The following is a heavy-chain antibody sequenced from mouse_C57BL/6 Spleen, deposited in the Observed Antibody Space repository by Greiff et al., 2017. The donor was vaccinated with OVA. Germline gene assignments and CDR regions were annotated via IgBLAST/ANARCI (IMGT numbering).Heavy chain of an antibody. J-gene: IGHJ1*03. CDR1: GYTFTSYG. D-gene: IGHD5-5*01. CDR2: IYPRSGNT. CDR3: ARRLPEGYFDV. Sequence: QVQLQQSGAELARPGASVKLSCKASGYTFTSYGISWVKQRTGQGLEWIGEIYPRSGNTYYNEKFKGKATLTADKSSSTAYMELRRLTSEDSAVYFCARRLPEGYFDVWGTGTTVTVAS. V-gene: IGHV1-81*01.